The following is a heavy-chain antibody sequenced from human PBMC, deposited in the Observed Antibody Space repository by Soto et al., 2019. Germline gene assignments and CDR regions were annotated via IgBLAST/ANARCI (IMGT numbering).Heavy chain of an antibody. Sequence: EVQVVESGGDLVQPGGSLRLSCAASGFNVNSDYMNWVRQAPGKGLEWVSVIYSDGSTYYADSVQGRFSISRDNSKNMLNLQMSSLRAEDTAVYYCARDPGLRNGMSAWGQGTTVTVSS. CDR3: ARDPGLRNGMSA. V-gene: IGHV3-66*01. CDR2: IYSDGST. J-gene: IGHJ6*02. CDR1: GFNVNSDY.